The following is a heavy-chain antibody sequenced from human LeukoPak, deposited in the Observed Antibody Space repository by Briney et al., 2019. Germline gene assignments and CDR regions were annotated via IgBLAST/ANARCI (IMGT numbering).Heavy chain of an antibody. V-gene: IGHV3-21*01. Sequence: VGSLRLSCAASGVTFSSYGISCGREAPGEGLWWGSAISISSSYRYYAASAKGRFTIYRDNAKSSLYLQMNSLRAEGTAVYYCARDDRPGGTDYWGQGTLVTVSS. J-gene: IGHJ4*02. D-gene: IGHD3-16*01. CDR2: ISISSSYR. CDR1: GVTFSSYG. CDR3: ARDDRPGGTDY.